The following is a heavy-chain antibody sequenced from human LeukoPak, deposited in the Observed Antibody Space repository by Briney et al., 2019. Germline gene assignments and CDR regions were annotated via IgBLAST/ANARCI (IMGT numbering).Heavy chain of an antibody. J-gene: IGHJ4*02. CDR3: ARYGSGFDY. V-gene: IGHV3-30*03. Sequence: GGSLRLSCAASGFTFSSYGMHWVRQAPGKGLEWVALISYDGSNKYSADSVQGRFTISRDNAKNSLYLQMNSLRAEDTAVYYCARYGSGFDYWGQGTLVTVSS. D-gene: IGHD3-10*01. CDR2: ISYDGSNK. CDR1: GFTFSSYG.